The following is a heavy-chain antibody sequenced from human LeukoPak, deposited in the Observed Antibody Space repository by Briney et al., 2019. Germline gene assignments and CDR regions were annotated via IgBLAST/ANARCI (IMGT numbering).Heavy chain of an antibody. CDR2: IRYDGSNK. V-gene: IGHV3-30*02. CDR3: ATLAPARYYYDSSGYYGKGAAGYFQH. CDR1: GVTFSSYG. Sequence: GGSLRLSCAASGVTFSSYGMHWVRQAPGKGLEWVAFIRYDGSNKYYADSVKGRFTISRDNSKNTLYLQMNSLRAEDTAVYYCATLAPARYYYDSSGYYGKGAAGYFQHWGQGTLVTVSS. J-gene: IGHJ1*01. D-gene: IGHD3-22*01.